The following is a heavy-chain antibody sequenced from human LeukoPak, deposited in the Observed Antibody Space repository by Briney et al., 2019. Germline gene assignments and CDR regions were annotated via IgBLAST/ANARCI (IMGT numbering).Heavy chain of an antibody. Sequence: SETLSLTCAVSGGSISSGGYSWSWIRQPPGKGLEWIGYIYYSGSTYYNPSLKSRVTISVDTSKNQFSLKLSSVTAADTAVYYCARARYCSGGSCYYFDYWGQGTLVTVSS. CDR1: GGSISSGGYS. CDR3: ARARYCSGGSCYYFDY. D-gene: IGHD2-15*01. V-gene: IGHV4-30-4*07. CDR2: IYYSGST. J-gene: IGHJ4*02.